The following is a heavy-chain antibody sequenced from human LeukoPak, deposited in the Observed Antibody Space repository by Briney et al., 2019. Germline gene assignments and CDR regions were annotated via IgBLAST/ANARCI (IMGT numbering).Heavy chain of an antibody. CDR1: GFTFSSYS. CDR3: AKDYGGKTYYFDY. Sequence: NPGGSLRLSCAASGFTFSSYSMNWVRQAPGKGLEWVSSISSSSSYIYYADSVKGRFTISRDNSKNTLYLQMNSLRVEDTAVYHCAKDYGGKTYYFDYWGQGTLVTVSS. CDR2: ISSSSSYI. D-gene: IGHD4-23*01. J-gene: IGHJ4*02. V-gene: IGHV3-21*04.